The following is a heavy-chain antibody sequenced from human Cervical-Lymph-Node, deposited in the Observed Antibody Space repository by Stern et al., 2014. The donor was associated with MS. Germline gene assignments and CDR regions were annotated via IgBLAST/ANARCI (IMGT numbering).Heavy chain of an antibody. CDR2: MSYDGSHK. J-gene: IGHJ6*02. D-gene: IGHD3-22*01. Sequence: QLVESGGGVVQPGRSLRLSCAASGFAFRTYGMHWVRQAPGKGLEWMXLMSYDGSHKYYADSVRGRFTISRDNSKNTLSLQMNSLRAEDTAVYYCAKDRSTPYDSSGFYYSYGMDVWGQGTTVTVSS. CDR1: GFAFRTYG. V-gene: IGHV3-30*18. CDR3: AKDRSTPYDSSGFYYSYGMDV.